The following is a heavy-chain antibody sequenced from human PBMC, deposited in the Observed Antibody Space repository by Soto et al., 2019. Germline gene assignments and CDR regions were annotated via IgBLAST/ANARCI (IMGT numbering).Heavy chain of an antibody. CDR2: IYYSGST. Sequence: PSETLSLTCTVSGCSTSSYYWSWIRQPPGKGLEWIGYIYYSGSTNYNPSLKSRVTISVDTSKNQFSLKLSSVTAADTAVYYCARRRVATVTTGGYYYYYMDVWGKGTTVTVSS. CDR1: GCSTSSYY. V-gene: IGHV4-59*08. D-gene: IGHD4-17*01. CDR3: ARRRVATVTTGGYYYYYMDV. J-gene: IGHJ6*03.